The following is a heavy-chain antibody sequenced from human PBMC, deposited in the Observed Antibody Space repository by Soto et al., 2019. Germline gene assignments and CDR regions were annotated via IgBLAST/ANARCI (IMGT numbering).Heavy chain of an antibody. Sequence: PSETLSLTCAVSGGSISSGGYSWSWIRQPPGKGLEWIGEIHYSGTTNYNPSLKSRVIISQDKSKNQFSLNLNSVTAADTAMYYCTRALLKSLDYWGQGTLVTVSS. CDR1: GGSISSGGYS. CDR2: IHYSGTT. V-gene: IGHV4-30-2*01. J-gene: IGHJ4*02. D-gene: IGHD3-9*01. CDR3: TRALLKSLDY.